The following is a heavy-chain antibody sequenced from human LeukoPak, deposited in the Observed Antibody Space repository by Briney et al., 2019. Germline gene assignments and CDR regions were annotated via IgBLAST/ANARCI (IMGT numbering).Heavy chain of an antibody. V-gene: IGHV1-46*01. Sequence: ASVKVSCKASGYTFTSYYMHWVRQAPGQGLEWMGIINPSGGSTSYAQKFQGRVTMTRDMSTSTVYMELSSLRSDDTAVYYCARALAVPAASYYMDVWGKGTTVTVSS. D-gene: IGHD2-2*01. J-gene: IGHJ6*03. CDR2: INPSGGST. CDR3: ARALAVPAASYYMDV. CDR1: GYTFTSYY.